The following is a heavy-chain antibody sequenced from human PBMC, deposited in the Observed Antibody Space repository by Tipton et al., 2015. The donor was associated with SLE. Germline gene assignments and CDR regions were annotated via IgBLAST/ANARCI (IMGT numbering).Heavy chain of an antibody. D-gene: IGHD4-17*01. J-gene: IGHJ6*02. CDR1: GGSISTYY. CDR3: VTYVTKVTRYHHLGMSA. CDR2: VHNSGSS. Sequence: LRLSCTVSGGSISTYYWSWIRQPPGKGLEWIGYVHNSGSSTYNPSLKSRVTFSVDTSKNQFSLRLTSVTAADTALYYCVTYVTKVTRYHHLGMSARGQETTVLVS. V-gene: IGHV4-59*08.